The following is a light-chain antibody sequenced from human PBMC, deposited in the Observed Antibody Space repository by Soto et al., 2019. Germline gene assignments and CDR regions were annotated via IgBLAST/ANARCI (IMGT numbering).Light chain of an antibody. CDR3: QKYNSAPWT. V-gene: IGKV1-27*01. CDR2: VAS. CDR1: QGISNY. J-gene: IGKJ1*01. Sequence: DIQMTQSPSSLSASVGDRVTITCRASQGISNYLAWYQQQPGKVPKLLIYVASTLQSGVPSRFSGSGSGTDFTITISSLQPEDVATYYCQKYNSAPWTFGQGTNVEIK.